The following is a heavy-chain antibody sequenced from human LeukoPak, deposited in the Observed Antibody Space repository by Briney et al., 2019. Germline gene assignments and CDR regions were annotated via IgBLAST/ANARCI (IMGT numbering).Heavy chain of an antibody. CDR3: AVLGSTSDKGAFDI. CDR2: IYPGDSDT. CDR1: GYSFTSYW. D-gene: IGHD2-2*01. J-gene: IGHJ3*02. V-gene: IGHV5-51*01. Sequence: GESLKISWKGSGYSFTSYWIGGVRQMPGKGLEWMGIIYPGDSDTRSSPSFQGQVTISADKSISTAYLQWSSLKASDTAMYYCAVLGSTSDKGAFDIWGQGTMVTVSS.